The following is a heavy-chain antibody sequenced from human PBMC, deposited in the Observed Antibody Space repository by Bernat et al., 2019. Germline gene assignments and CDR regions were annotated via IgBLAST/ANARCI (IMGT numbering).Heavy chain of an antibody. CDR2: VSDSGGTT. J-gene: IGHJ4*02. V-gene: IGHV3-23*04. CDR3: AREPPYCGAECNSVLDY. CDR1: GFTFSRYS. D-gene: IGHD2-21*01. Sequence: EVQLVESGGGLVQPGGSLRLSCAASGFTFSRYSMAWVRQAPGKGLEWVSVVSDSGGTTYYAESVKGRYLISRDTAKNTVYLQMNSQRAEDTAVYYCAREPPYCGAECNSVLDYWGQGTLVTVSS.